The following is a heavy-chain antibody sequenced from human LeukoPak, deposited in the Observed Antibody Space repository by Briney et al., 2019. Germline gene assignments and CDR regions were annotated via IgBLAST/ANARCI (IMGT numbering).Heavy chain of an antibody. V-gene: IGHV3-23*01. Sequence: GGSLRLSCAASGFTFSSYAMSWVRQAPGKGLEWVSAISGSGGGTYYADSVKGRFTISRDNSRNTLYLQMNSLRAEDTAVYYCARASLWFGEDYFDYWGQGTLVTVSS. CDR3: ARASLWFGEDYFDY. CDR1: GFTFSSYA. CDR2: ISGSGGGT. D-gene: IGHD3-10*01. J-gene: IGHJ4*02.